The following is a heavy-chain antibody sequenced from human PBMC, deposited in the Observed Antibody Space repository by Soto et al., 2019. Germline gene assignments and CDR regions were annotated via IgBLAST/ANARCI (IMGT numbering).Heavy chain of an antibody. CDR1: GFTFSNYA. V-gene: IGHV3-23*01. CDR2: ISGSGDST. CDR3: AKDLRGGYCSGGSCYGSFAY. Sequence: GGSLRLSCAASGFTFSNYAMSWVRQAPGKGLEWVSTISGSGDSTYYADSVKGRFTISRDSSKNTLYLQMNSLRAEDTAVYYCAKDLRGGYCSGGSCYGSFAYWGQGTLVTVSS. J-gene: IGHJ4*02. D-gene: IGHD2-15*01.